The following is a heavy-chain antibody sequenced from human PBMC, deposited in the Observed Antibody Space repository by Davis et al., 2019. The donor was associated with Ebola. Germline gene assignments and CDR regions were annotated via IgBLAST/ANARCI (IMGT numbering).Heavy chain of an antibody. CDR1: GGSFSNYY. CDR2: ISYNGVT. D-gene: IGHD3/OR15-3a*01. J-gene: IGHJ5*02. V-gene: IGHV4-59*01. Sequence: MPSETLSLTCGVFGGSFSNYYWSWIRQPPGKGLEWLGYISYNGVTRYNPSLKSRLTISTDTSKTQFSLSLNSVTAADTAVYYCARSYDFWSGYPLQSWGQGTLVTVSS. CDR3: ARSYDFWSGYPLQS.